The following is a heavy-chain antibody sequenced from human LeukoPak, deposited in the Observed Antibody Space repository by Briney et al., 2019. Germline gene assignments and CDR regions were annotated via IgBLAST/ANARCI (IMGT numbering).Heavy chain of an antibody. J-gene: IGHJ4*02. CDR2: ISAYNGNT. V-gene: IGHV1-18*01. Sequence: ASVKVSCKPSGYTFISYGISWVRQAPGQGLEWMGWISAYNGNTNYAQKLQGRVTMTTDTSTSTAYMELRGLRSDDTVVYYCARVVGGSYYSANCFDYWGQGTLVTVSS. D-gene: IGHD1-26*01. CDR3: ARVVGGSYYSANCFDY. CDR1: GYTFISYG.